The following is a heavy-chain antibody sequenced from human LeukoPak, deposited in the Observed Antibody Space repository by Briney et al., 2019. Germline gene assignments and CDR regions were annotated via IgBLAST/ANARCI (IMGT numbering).Heavy chain of an antibody. V-gene: IGHV4-39*07. CDR2: IYYSGST. CDR3: ARVTYYYDSSGYYLGGGAFDI. Sequence: SETLSLTCTVSGGSISSSSYYWGWIRQPPGKGLEWIGSIYYSGSTYYNPSLKSRVTISVDTFKNQFSLKLSSVTAADTAVYYCARVTYYYDSSGYYLGGGAFDIWGQGTMVTVSS. D-gene: IGHD3-22*01. CDR1: GGSISSSSYY. J-gene: IGHJ3*02.